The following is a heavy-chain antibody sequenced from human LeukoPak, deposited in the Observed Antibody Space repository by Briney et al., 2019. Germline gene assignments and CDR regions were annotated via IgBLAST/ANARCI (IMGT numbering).Heavy chain of an antibody. D-gene: IGHD3-22*01. V-gene: IGHV1-2*06. CDR1: GCTFTGHY. J-gene: IGHJ4*02. Sequence: ASVKVSCKASGCTFTGHYIHWVRQAPGQGLEWMGRINPNSGGTKYAQKFQGRVTMTGDTSISTAYMDLNRLRSDDTAVYYCARTLLDDRSGYLDYWGQGTLVTVSS. CDR3: ARTLLDDRSGYLDY. CDR2: INPNSGGT.